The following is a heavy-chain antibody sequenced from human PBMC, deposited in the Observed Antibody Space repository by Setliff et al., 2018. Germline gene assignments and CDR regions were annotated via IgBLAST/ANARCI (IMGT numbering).Heavy chain of an antibody. CDR2: INHSGSS. J-gene: IGHJ6*03. V-gene: IGHV4-61*09. Sequence: LSLTCTVSGGSLSSGPYYWTWVRQPAGKGLEWIGEINHSGSSNYNPSLKSRVTISVDTSKNQFSLKLNSVTAADTAVYYCARMSGFAYIDVWGNGTTVTVSS. CDR3: ARMSGFAYIDV. CDR1: GGSLSSGPYY. D-gene: IGHD3-3*01.